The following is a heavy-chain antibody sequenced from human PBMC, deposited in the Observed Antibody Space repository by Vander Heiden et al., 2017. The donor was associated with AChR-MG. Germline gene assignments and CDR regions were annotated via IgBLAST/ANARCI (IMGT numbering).Heavy chain of an antibody. D-gene: IGHD6-19*01. CDR2: ISSSSSYI. J-gene: IGHJ4*02. CDR3: ASYSSGWYGDFDY. Sequence: EVQLVESGGGLVKPGGSLRLSCAASGFTFSSYSMNWVRQAPGKGLEWVSSISSSSSYIYYADSVKGRFTISRDNAKNSLYLQMNSLRAEDTAVYYCASYSSGWYGDFDYWGQGTLVTVSS. V-gene: IGHV3-21*01. CDR1: GFTFSSYS.